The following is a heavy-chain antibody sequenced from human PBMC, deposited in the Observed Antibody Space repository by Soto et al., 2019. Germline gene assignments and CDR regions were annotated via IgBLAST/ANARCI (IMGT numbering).Heavy chain of an antibody. CDR2: IFYSGSP. J-gene: IGHJ4*02. D-gene: IGHD6-13*01. CDR1: GGSISSSNYY. CDR3: ARSYSSSWYWVFDY. Sequence: PSETLSLTCTVSGGSISSSNYYWGWIRQPPGKGLEWIGSIFYSGSPYYNPSLKSRATISVDTSKNQFSLKLSSVTAADTAVYYCARSYSSSWYWVFDYWGQGTLVTAPQ. V-gene: IGHV4-39*01.